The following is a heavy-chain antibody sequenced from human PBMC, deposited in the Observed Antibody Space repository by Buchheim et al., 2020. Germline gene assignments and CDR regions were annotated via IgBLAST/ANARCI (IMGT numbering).Heavy chain of an antibody. CDR1: GYTFTSYY. V-gene: IGHV1-46*03. CDR3: ARDQSVDTAMVSPYMDV. D-gene: IGHD5-18*01. J-gene: IGHJ6*02. Sequence: QVQLVQSGAEVKKPGASVKVSCKASGYTFTSYYMHWVRQAPGQGLEWMGIINPSGGSTSYAQKFQGRVTMTRDTSTITVYMELSSLRSEDTAVYYCARDQSVDTAMVSPYMDVWGQGTT. CDR2: INPSGGST.